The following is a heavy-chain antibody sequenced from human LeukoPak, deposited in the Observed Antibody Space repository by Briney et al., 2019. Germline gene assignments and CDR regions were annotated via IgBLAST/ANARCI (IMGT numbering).Heavy chain of an antibody. CDR3: ARRSDGFDP. D-gene: IGHD6-19*01. CDR1: GFTFSSYG. CDR2: ISYDGSNK. Sequence: PGGSLRLSCAASGFTFSSYGMHWVRQAPGKGLEWVAVISYDGSNKYYTDSVKGRFTISRDNSKNTLYLQMNSLRAEDTAVYYCARRSDGFDPWGQGTLVTVSS. J-gene: IGHJ5*02. V-gene: IGHV3-30*03.